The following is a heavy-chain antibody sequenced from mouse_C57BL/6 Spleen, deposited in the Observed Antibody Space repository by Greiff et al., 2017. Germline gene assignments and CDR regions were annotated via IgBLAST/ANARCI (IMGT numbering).Heavy chain of an antibody. CDR3: TRGYYGSKGWYCDV. V-gene: IGHV1-5*01. CDR1: GYTFTSYW. Sequence: VQLQQSGTVLARPGASVKMSCKTSGYTFTSYWMHWVKQRPGQGLEWIGAIYPGNSDTSYNQKFKGKAKLTAVTSASTAYMELSSLTNEDSAVYYCTRGYYGSKGWYCDVWGTGTTVTVSS. CDR2: IYPGNSDT. D-gene: IGHD1-1*01. J-gene: IGHJ1*03.